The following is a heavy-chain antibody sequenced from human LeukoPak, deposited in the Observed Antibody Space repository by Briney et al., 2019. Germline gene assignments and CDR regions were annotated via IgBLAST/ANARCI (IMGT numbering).Heavy chain of an antibody. V-gene: IGHV3-21*06. CDR3: ARDSIGITTYDSYFDF. D-gene: IGHD3-22*01. CDR1: GFTFSMKS. Sequence: GGPLTLSCAPSGFTFSMKSINWVRQAPGRGLGCVSSISTSSSYIYYADTGNGRFTISRDNAKNSLYLQRKRLRVEDTAVYYSARDSIGITTYDSYFDFWGKGTMVTVSS. J-gene: IGHJ4*02. CDR2: ISTSSSYI.